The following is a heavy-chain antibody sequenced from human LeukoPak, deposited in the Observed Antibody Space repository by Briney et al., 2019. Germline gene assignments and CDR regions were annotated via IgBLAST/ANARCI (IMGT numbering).Heavy chain of an antibody. CDR1: GGSISSGGSS. D-gene: IGHD4-23*01. V-gene: IGHV4-30-2*01. J-gene: IGHJ5*02. CDR3: ARVFWDYGGNFPVWVWFDP. Sequence: SETLSLTCAVSGGSISSGGSSWSWIRQPPGKGLEWIGYIYHSGSTYYNPSLKSRVTISVDRSKNQFSLKLSSVTAADTAVYYCARVFWDYGGNFPVWVWFDPWGQGTLVTVSS. CDR2: IYHSGST.